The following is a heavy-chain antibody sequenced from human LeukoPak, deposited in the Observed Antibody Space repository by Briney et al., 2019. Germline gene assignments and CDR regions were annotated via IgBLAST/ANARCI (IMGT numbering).Heavy chain of an antibody. Sequence: SETLSLTCTVSGGSISSSIYYWGWIRQPPGKGLEWIGSIYYSGSTYYNSSLGSRVTISVDTSKNQFSLKMDSVTAADTAVYYCARGGVVVVAALDYWGQGTLVTVSS. D-gene: IGHD2-15*01. V-gene: IGHV4-39*01. CDR3: ARGGVVVVAALDY. CDR2: IYYSGST. CDR1: GGSISSSIYY. J-gene: IGHJ4*02.